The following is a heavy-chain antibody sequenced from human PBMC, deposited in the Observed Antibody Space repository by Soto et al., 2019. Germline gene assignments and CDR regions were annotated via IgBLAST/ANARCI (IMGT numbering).Heavy chain of an antibody. D-gene: IGHD1-1*01. J-gene: IGHJ4*02. CDR2: INESGST. Sequence: QVQLQQWGAGLVKPSETLSLSCAVYGQSFSGHSWAWIRQPPGKGLEWIGDINESGSTYYNPSLKSRVTISTDTSKNQFSLKLSSVSAADTAAYFCARGSGIVALPGELEDVKYDYWGQGTLVNVSS. CDR1: GQSFSGHS. V-gene: IGHV4-34*01. CDR3: ARGSGIVALPGELEDVKYDY.